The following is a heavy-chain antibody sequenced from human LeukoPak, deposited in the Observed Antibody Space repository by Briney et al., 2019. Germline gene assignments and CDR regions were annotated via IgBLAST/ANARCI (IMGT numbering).Heavy chain of an antibody. CDR3: ARHSSGSGGAFQY. D-gene: IGHD6-19*01. CDR1: GGSTSSYY. Sequence: PSETLSLTCIVSGGSTSSYYWSWIRQPAGKGLEWIGYMDDSGSTNYNPSLTSRVTISEDTSKNQLSLKLGSVTAADTAVYYCARHSSGSGGAFQYWGQGTPVTVSS. V-gene: IGHV4-59*08. CDR2: MDDSGST. J-gene: IGHJ4*02.